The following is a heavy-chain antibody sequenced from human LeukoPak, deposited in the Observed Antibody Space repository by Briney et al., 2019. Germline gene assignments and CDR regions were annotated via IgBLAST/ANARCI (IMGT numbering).Heavy chain of an antibody. CDR3: GRLRGAMTTVTSNFDY. V-gene: IGHV4-39*01. J-gene: IGHJ4*02. D-gene: IGHD4-17*01. CDR2: AFYSGDT. Sequence: SETLSLTCTVSGRSIIGSTYYWGWIRQPPGKGLEWIGSAFYSGDTYYKSSLKSRVTISVDTSKNQFSLKLSSVTAADTAVYYCGRLRGAMTTVTSNFDYWGQGTLVTVSS. CDR1: GRSIIGSTYY.